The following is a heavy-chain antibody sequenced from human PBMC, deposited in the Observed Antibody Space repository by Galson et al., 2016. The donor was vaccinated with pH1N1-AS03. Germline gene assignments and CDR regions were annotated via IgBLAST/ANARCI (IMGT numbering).Heavy chain of an antibody. CDR1: GFGVSGNA. CDR2: IGSDLKT. CDR3: AKDLFWMSAMDV. J-gene: IGHJ6*02. D-gene: IGHD1-1*01. Sequence: LRLSCAASGFGVSGNAMTWVRQAPGKGLEWVSSIGSDLKTHYANSVKGRFSISKDNSKNTVYLQMDNLRAEDTALYYCAKDLFWMSAMDVWGQGTTVTVSS. V-gene: IGHV3-23*01.